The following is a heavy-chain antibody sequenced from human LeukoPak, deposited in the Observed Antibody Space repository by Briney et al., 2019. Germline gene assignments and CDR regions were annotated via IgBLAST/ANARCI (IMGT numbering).Heavy chain of an antibody. D-gene: IGHD5-12*01. CDR1: GGSISSSSYY. V-gene: IGHV4-39*01. Sequence: PSETLSLTCTVSGGSISSSSYYWGWIRQPPGKGLEWIGSIYYSGSTYYDPSLKSRVTISVDTSKNQFSLKLSSVTAADTAVYYCASQGDLVATIIDWFDPWGQGTLVTVSS. J-gene: IGHJ5*02. CDR3: ASQGDLVATIIDWFDP. CDR2: IYYSGST.